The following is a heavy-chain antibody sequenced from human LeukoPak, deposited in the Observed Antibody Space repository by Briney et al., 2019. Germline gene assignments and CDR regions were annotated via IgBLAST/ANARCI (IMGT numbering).Heavy chain of an antibody. CDR3: ARDSSGWSNWFDP. J-gene: IGHJ5*02. CDR2: IQYDGSNK. Sequence: GGSLRLSCAASGLSFSSYGMHWVRQAPGKGLEWVAFIQYDGSNKFYADSVKGRFTISRHNAKNSLYLQMNSLRVEDTAVYYCARDSSGWSNWFDPWGQGTLVTVSS. D-gene: IGHD6-19*01. V-gene: IGHV3-30*12. CDR1: GLSFSSYG.